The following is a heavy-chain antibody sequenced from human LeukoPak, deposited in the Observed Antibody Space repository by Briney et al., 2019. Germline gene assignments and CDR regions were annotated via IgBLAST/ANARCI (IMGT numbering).Heavy chain of an antibody. CDR2: IKQDGSET. D-gene: IGHD3-22*01. J-gene: IGHJ4*02. CDR1: GFTFSRYW. Sequence: PGGSLRLSCAASGFTFSRYWMSWVRQAPRKGLEWVANIKQDGSETYYVDSVKDRFTISRDNAKNSLYLQMNSLRVEDTAVYYCARDKGDYDTSGSLFVFGGQGTLVTVSS. V-gene: IGHV3-7*03. CDR3: ARDKGDYDTSGSLFVF.